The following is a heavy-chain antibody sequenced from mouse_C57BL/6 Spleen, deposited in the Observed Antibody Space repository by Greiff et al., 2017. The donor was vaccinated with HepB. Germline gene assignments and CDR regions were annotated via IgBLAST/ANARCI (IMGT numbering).Heavy chain of an antibody. CDR2: ISNGGGST. D-gene: IGHD2-1*01. CDR3: ASLYYGNYFYYAMDY. V-gene: IGHV5-12*01. J-gene: IGHJ4*01. CDR1: GFTFSDYY. Sequence: EVQVVESGGGLVQPGGSLKLSCAASGFTFSDYYMYWVRQTPEKRLEWVAYISNGGGSTYYPDTVKGRFTISRDNAKNTLYLQMSRLKSEDTAMYYCASLYYGNYFYYAMDYWGQGTSVTVSS.